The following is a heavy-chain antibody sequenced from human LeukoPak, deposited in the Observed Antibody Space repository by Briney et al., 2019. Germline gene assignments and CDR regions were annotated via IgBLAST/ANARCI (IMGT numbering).Heavy chain of an antibody. CDR1: GGSISDYY. J-gene: IGHJ6*03. Sequence: SETLSLTCTVSGGSISDYYWNWIRQPPGKGLEWIGYFYYSGSPNYNPSLKSRVTISVDMSKNQFSLKLSSVTAADTAVYYCARSEGGYDDYYMDVWGKGTTVTISS. V-gene: IGHV4-59*01. D-gene: IGHD2-15*01. CDR2: FYYSGSP. CDR3: ARSEGGYDDYYMDV.